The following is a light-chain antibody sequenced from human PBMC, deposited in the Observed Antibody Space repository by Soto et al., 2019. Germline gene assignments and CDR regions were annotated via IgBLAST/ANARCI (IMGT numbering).Light chain of an antibody. CDR1: SSDVGGYNY. V-gene: IGLV2-14*01. CDR2: GVT. Sequence: QSALTQPASVSGSPGQSITISCTGTSSDVGGYNYVSWYQQHPGKAPKVIIYGVTHRPSGVSNRFSGSKSVNTASLTISGLQAEDEADYYCCSYTTTNTLVFGGWTKVTVL. CDR3: CSYTTTNTLV. J-gene: IGLJ2*01.